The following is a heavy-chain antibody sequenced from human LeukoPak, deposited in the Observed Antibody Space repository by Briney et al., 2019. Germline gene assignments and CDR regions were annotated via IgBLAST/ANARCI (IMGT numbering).Heavy chain of an antibody. D-gene: IGHD4-17*01. CDR3: ARGKGYGDYFGRGWFDP. V-gene: IGHV4-39*01. CDR2: IYYSGST. J-gene: IGHJ5*02. Sequence: PSETLSLTCTVSGGSISSSSYYWGWIRQPPGKGLEWIGSIYYSGSTYYNPSLKSRVTISVDTSKNQFSLKLSSVTAADTAVYYCARGKGYGDYFGRGWFDPWGQGTLVTVSS. CDR1: GGSISSSSYY.